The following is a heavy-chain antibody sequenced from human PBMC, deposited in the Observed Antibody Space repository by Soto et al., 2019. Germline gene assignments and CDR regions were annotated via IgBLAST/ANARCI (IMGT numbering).Heavy chain of an antibody. CDR3: ARRPYFWSGYFEAYYYYYYMDV. CDR1: GGSISSSSYY. Sequence: SETLSLTCTVSGGSISSSSYYWGWIRQPPGKGLEWIGSIYYSGSTYYNPSLKSRVTISVDTSKNQFSLKLSSVTAADTAVYYCARRPYFWSGYFEAYYYYYYMDVWGKGTTVTVSS. D-gene: IGHD3-3*01. V-gene: IGHV4-39*01. J-gene: IGHJ6*03. CDR2: IYYSGST.